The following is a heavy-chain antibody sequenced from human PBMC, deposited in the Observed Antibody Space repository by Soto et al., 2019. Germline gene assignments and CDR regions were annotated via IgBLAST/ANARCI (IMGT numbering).Heavy chain of an antibody. D-gene: IGHD6-19*01. V-gene: IGHV3-48*02. CDR3: ARVGEQWLVVSNYYYYGMDV. CDR1: GFTFSSYS. J-gene: IGHJ6*02. CDR2: ISSSSSTI. Sequence: EVQLVESGGGLVQPGGSLRLSCAASGFTFSSYSMNWVRQAPGKGLEWVSYISSSSSTIYYADSVKGRFTISRANDKHSLYRQMNRLRDEDKAVYYCARVGEQWLVVSNYYYYGMDVWGQGTTVTVSS.